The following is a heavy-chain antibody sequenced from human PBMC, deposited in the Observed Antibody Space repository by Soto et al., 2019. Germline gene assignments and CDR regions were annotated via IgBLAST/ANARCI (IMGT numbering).Heavy chain of an antibody. CDR3: ARDSSGFNRFDP. J-gene: IGHJ5*02. Sequence: SETLSLTCTVSGGSISSGGYYWSWIRQHPGKGLEWIGYIYYSGSTYYNPSLKSRVTISVDTSKNQFSLKLSSVTAADTAVYYCARDSSGFNRFDPWGQGTLVTVSS. CDR2: IYYSGST. D-gene: IGHD3-22*01. V-gene: IGHV4-31*03. CDR1: GGSISSGGYY.